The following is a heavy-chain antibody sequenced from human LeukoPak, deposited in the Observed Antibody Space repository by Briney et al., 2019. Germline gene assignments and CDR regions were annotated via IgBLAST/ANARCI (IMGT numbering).Heavy chain of an antibody. D-gene: IGHD2-21*02. CDR3: ARDGGLLPDN. CDR2: ISPDGSSR. CDR1: GFPFSTYW. Sequence: GGSLRLSCAASGFPFSTYWMHWVRQPPGKGLMWVSRISPDGSSRSYADSVKGRFITSRDNAKNTLSLQMNSLTAADTAVYYCARDGGLLPDNWGKGTLVTVSS. V-gene: IGHV3-74*01. J-gene: IGHJ4*02.